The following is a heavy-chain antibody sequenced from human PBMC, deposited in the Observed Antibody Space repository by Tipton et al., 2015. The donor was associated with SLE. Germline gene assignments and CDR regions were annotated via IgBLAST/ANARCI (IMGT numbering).Heavy chain of an antibody. CDR1: GGSFSGYY. CDR2: IYDSKST. CDR3: VRGPKDV. J-gene: IGHJ6*02. Sequence: TLSLTCAVHGGSFSGYYWSWIRQHPGKGLEWIGYIYDSKSTYYNPSLKSRLTMSADTSKNQISLKLSSVSAADTAVYYCVRGPKDVWGQGTTVTVSS. V-gene: IGHV4-31*11.